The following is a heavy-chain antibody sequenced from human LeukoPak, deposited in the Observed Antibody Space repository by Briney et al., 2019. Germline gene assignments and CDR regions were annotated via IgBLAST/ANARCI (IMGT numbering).Heavy chain of an antibody. J-gene: IGHJ4*02. Sequence: GGSLRLSCAASGFTFSDYYMSWIRQAPGKGLKWLSYIRSSGTTTNYADSVVGRFTISRDNAKNSLYLQMNSLRAEDTAVYYCARGIGVTGLTAAYWGQGTLVTVSS. CDR2: IRSSGTTT. CDR3: ARGIGVTGLTAAY. CDR1: GFTFSDYY. D-gene: IGHD2-21*02. V-gene: IGHV3-11*01.